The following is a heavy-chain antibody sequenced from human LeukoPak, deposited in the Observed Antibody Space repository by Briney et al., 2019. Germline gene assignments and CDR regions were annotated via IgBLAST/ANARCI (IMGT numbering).Heavy chain of an antibody. V-gene: IGHV1-2*02. CDR3: ARGGYSGYDGRSLFDP. CDR2: INPNSGGT. D-gene: IGHD5-12*01. CDR1: GYTFTGYY. J-gene: IGHJ5*02. Sequence: ASVRVSCKASGYTFTGYYMHWVRQAPGQGLEWMGWINPNSGGTNYAQKFQGKVTMTRDTSISTAYMKLRMLRSDDTAVYYCARGGYSGYDGRSLFDPCGERSMVTVSS.